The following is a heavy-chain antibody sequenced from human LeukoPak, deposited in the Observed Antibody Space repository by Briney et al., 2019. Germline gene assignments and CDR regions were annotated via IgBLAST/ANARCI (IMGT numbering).Heavy chain of an antibody. J-gene: IGHJ4*02. CDR3: ARAVPSGGSCYEDY. V-gene: IGHV4-31*01. Sequence: SETLSLTCTVSGVSISSGGYYWSWIRQHPGKGLEWIAYIYFNGNTYYNPSLKSPVTISVDTSKNQFPLKLSSVTAADSAVYYCARAVPSGGSCYEDYWGQGTLVTVSS. CDR2: IYFNGNT. D-gene: IGHD2-15*01. CDR1: GVSISSGGYY.